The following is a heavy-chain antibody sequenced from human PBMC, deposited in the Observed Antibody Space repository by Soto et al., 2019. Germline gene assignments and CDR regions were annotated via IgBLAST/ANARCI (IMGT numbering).Heavy chain of an antibody. CDR2: IWYDGSNK. V-gene: IGHV3-33*01. D-gene: IGHD2-2*01. Sequence: PGGSLRLSCAASGFTFSSYGMHWVRQAPGKGLEWVAVIWYDGSNKYYADYVKGRFTISRDNSKNTLYLQMNSLRAEDTAVYYCARQDIVVVPAAPAYYYYGMDVWGQGTTVTVSS. CDR1: GFTFSSYG. J-gene: IGHJ6*02. CDR3: ARQDIVVVPAAPAYYYYGMDV.